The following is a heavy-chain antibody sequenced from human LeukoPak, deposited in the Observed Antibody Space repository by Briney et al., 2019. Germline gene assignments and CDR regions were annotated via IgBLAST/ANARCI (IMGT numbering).Heavy chain of an antibody. CDR2: IRSKANSCAT. V-gene: IGHV3-73*01. CDR3: TRDYGVLFDY. J-gene: IGHJ4*02. Sequence: GGSLRLSCAASGFTFSGSAIHWVRQASGKGLEWVGRIRSKANSCATSSAASVKGRFTISRDDSKNTAYLQMSSLKTEDTAVYYCTRDYGVLFDYWGQGTLVTVSS. D-gene: IGHD4-17*01. CDR1: GFTFSGSA.